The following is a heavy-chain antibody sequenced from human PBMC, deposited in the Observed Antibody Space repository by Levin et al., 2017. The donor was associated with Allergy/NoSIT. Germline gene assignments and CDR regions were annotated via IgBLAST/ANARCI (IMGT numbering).Heavy chain of an antibody. CDR1: GGSVSNSSFY. D-gene: IGHD6-13*01. V-gene: IGHV4-39*01. CDR3: ARHIAAAGCLEP. CDR2: IYYSGNT. J-gene: IGHJ5*02. Sequence: GSLRLSCTVSGGSVSNSSFYWGWIRQPPGTGLEWIGTIYYSGNTYYNPSLKSRVTISVDTSQNQFSLKLSSVTAADTAVYYCARHIAAAGCLEPWGQGTLVTVSS.